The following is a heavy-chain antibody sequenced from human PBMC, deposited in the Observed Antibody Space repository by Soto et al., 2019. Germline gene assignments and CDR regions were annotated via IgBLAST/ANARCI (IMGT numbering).Heavy chain of an antibody. CDR1: GGTFSSYA. CDR2: IIPIFGTA. J-gene: IGHJ6*02. V-gene: IGHV1-69*12. Sequence: QVQLVQSGAEVKKPGSSVKVSCKASGGTFSSYAISWVRQAPGQGREWMGGIIPIFGTANYAQKFQGRVTITADEYTSTASMELRSLRSEDTAVYYCARDLSHPVHIGMDVWGQGTTVTVSS. D-gene: IGHD2-21*01. CDR3: ARDLSHPVHIGMDV.